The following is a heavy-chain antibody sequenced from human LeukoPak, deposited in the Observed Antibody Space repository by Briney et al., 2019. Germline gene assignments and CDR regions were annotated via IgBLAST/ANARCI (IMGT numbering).Heavy chain of an antibody. J-gene: IGHJ4*02. D-gene: IGHD6-19*01. CDR3: ARDLPAVAGFDY. Sequence: ASVKVSCKASGCTFTGYYMHRVRQAPGQGLEWMGWINPNSGGTNYAQKFQGRVTMTRDTSISTAYMELSRLRSDDTAVYYCARDLPAVAGFDYWGQGTLVTVSS. CDR1: GCTFTGYY. CDR2: INPNSGGT. V-gene: IGHV1-2*02.